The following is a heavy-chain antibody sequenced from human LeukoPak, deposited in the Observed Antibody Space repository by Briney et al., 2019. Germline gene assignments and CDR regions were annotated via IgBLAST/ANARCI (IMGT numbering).Heavy chain of an antibody. Sequence: GRSLRLSCAASGFTFSSYAMHWVRQAPGKGLEWVAVISYDGSNKYYADSVKGRFTISRDNSKNTLYLQMNSLRAEDTAVYYCARAGRYSSSWLGSNYFDYWGQGTLVTVSS. CDR3: ARAGRYSSSWLGSNYFDY. CDR1: GFTFSSYA. CDR2: ISYDGSNK. V-gene: IGHV3-30-3*01. J-gene: IGHJ4*02. D-gene: IGHD6-13*01.